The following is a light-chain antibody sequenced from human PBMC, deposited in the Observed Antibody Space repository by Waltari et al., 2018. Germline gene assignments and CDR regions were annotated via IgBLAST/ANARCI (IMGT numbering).Light chain of an antibody. CDR1: SSNIGINT. V-gene: IGLV1-44*01. Sequence: QSVLTQPPSASGTPGQRVTISCSGSSSNIGINTVNWYQQLPGTAPKLLIYRNNQRPSGVPDRFSGSKSGTSASLAISGLQSEDEADYHCAAWDDSLNGVVFGGGTKLTVL. CDR3: AAWDDSLNGVV. J-gene: IGLJ2*01. CDR2: RNN.